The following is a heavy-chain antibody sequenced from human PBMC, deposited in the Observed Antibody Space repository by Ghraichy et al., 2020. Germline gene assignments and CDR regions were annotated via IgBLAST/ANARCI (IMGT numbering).Heavy chain of an antibody. CDR1: GGTFSSYA. CDR2: IIPILGIA. V-gene: IGHV1-69*04. Sequence: SVKVSCKASGGTFSSYAISWVRQAPGQGLEWMGRIIPILGIANYAQKFQGRVTITADKSTSTAYMELSSLRSEDTAVYYCASTPLSNNSLRVFSRPHAGLYYYYGRDVWGQGTTVTVSS. D-gene: IGHD5-24*01. J-gene: IGHJ6*02. CDR3: ASTPLSNNSLRVFSRPHAGLYYYYGRDV.